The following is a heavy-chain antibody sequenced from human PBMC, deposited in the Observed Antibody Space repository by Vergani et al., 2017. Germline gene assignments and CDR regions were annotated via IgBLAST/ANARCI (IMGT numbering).Heavy chain of an antibody. CDR3: ARDVGSSWYHWCDP. CDR2: IYYSGST. CDR1: GGSISSYY. J-gene: IGHJ5*02. D-gene: IGHD6-13*01. Sequence: QVQLQESGPGLVKPSETLSLTCTVSGGSISSYYWSWIRQPPGKGLEWIGYIYYSGSTNYNPALKSRVTISVDTSKNQFSLKLSSVTAADTAVYYCARDVGSSWYHWCDPWGQGTLVTVSS. V-gene: IGHV4-59*01.